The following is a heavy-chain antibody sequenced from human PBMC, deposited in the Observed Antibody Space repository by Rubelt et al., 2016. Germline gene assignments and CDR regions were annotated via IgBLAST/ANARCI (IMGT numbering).Heavy chain of an antibody. CDR3: ARDRIRIAARQGWYFDL. D-gene: IGHD6-6*01. CDR2: ISAYNDNT. CDR1: GYTFTSYG. J-gene: IGHJ2*01. Sequence: QVQLVQSGAEVKKPGASVKVSCMASGYTFTSYGISWVRQAPGQGLEWMGWISAYNDNTNYAQKLQGRVTMTTDTSTSTAYMELRSLRSDDTAVYYCARDRIRIAARQGWYFDLWGRGTLVTVSS. V-gene: IGHV1-18*01.